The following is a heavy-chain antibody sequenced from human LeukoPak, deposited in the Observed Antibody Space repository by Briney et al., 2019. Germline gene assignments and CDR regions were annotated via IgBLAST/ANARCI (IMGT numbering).Heavy chain of an antibody. D-gene: IGHD4-11*01. J-gene: IGHJ5*02. Sequence: SGPTLVNPTQTLTLTCTFSGFSLSTSGGAVGWIRQPPGKALEWLALNYWDDDKRYSPSLKSRLTITKDTSKNQVVLTMTNMDPVDTATYYGAHRGDYSNWFDPWGQGTLVTVSS. V-gene: IGHV2-5*02. CDR1: GFSLSTSGGA. CDR2: NYWDDDK. CDR3: AHRGDYSNWFDP.